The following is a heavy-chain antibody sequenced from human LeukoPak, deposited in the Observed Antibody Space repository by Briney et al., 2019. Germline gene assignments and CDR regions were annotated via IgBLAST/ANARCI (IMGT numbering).Heavy chain of an antibody. V-gene: IGHV3-74*01. J-gene: IGHJ6*03. CDR1: GFTFSSYW. CDR2: INSDGSST. CDR3: ARERVYYYYMDV. Sequence: PGGSLRLSCAASGFTFSSYWMNWVGQAPGKGLVGVSRINSDGSSTSYADSVKGRFTISRDNAKNTLYLQMNSLRAEDTAVYYCARERVYYYYMDVWGKGTTATVSS.